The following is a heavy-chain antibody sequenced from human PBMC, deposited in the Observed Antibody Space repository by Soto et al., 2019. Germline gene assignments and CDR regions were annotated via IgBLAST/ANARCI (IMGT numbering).Heavy chain of an antibody. D-gene: IGHD4-17*01. J-gene: IGHJ5*02. CDR1: GFTFSNYG. Sequence: SLKLSCAAYGFTFSNYGMHCVRQAPGKGLEWMAVIWYDGSNKYYADSVKGRFTISRDNSKNTLYLQMGSLRAEDTAVYYCARELPINEYSDYDTHWFDPWGQGT. V-gene: IGHV3-33*01. CDR2: IWYDGSNK. CDR3: ARELPINEYSDYDTHWFDP.